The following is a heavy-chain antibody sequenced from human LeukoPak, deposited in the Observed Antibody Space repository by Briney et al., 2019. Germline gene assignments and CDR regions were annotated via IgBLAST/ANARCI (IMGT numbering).Heavy chain of an antibody. CDR1: GGSISGYY. D-gene: IGHD2-15*01. CDR2: IYYSGTT. CDR3: ARGGYCSGGSCYPGNYFDY. J-gene: IGHJ4*02. Sequence: SETLSLTCSVSGGSISGYYWSWIRQPPGKGLEWIGYIYYSGTTIYNPSLKSRLTISLDTSKNQFSLNLSSVTAADTAVYYCARGGYCSGGSCYPGNYFDYWGQGTLVTVSS. V-gene: IGHV4-59*08.